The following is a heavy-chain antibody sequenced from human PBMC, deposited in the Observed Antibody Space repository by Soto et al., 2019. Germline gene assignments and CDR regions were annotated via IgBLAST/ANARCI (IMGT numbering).Heavy chain of an antibody. CDR1: GFSLSSFA. J-gene: IGHJ4*02. CDR2: ISGSDGST. Sequence: SLTLACAACGFSLSSFAMNRDRQAPGKGLEWVSVISGSDGSTYYADSVKGRFTISRDNSKNTLNLQMNSLRAEDTAVYYCARRSSSWYFDYWGQGTLVTVSS. V-gene: IGHV3-23*01. D-gene: IGHD6-13*01. CDR3: ARRSSSWYFDY.